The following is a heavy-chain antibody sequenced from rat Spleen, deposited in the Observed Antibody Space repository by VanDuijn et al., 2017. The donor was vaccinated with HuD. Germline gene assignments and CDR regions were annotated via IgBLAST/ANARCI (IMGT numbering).Heavy chain of an antibody. CDR3: ARGWEWFAY. CDR1: GFSLTSYT. J-gene: IGHJ3*01. V-gene: IGHV2-6*01. Sequence: QVQLKESGPGLVQPSQTLSLTCTVSGFSLTSYTISWVRQPPGKGLEWIAAILSGGNTYYNPAFKSRLSINRDTSKSQVFLKMNILQTEDTAMYFCARGWEWFAYWGQGTLVTVSS. CDR2: ILSGGNT. D-gene: IGHD5-1*01.